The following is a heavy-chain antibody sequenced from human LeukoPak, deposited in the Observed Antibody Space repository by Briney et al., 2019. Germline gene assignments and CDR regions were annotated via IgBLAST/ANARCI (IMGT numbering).Heavy chain of an antibody. V-gene: IGHV4-34*01. J-gene: IGHJ6*03. Sequence: PSETLSLTCAVYGGSFSGYYWIWIRQSSGKGLEWIGEIDHSGSTNYNPSLKSRVTISLDMSKNQFSLKLSSVTAADTAVYYCARHGSRLITGAVYYYYYMDVWGKGTTVTVSS. D-gene: IGHD7-27*01. CDR3: ARHGSRLITGAVYYYYYMDV. CDR2: IDHSGST. CDR1: GGSFSGYY.